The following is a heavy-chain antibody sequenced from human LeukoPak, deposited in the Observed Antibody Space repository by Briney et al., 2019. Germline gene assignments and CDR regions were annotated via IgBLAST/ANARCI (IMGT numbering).Heavy chain of an antibody. D-gene: IGHD2-2*01. Sequence: SETLPLTCTVSGGSTNTYCWSWIRQPAEKGLEWIGRIYPSGSTYYNPSLKSRVTISIDKSKNQFSLRLTSVTAADTAVYYCARDRSCYSEYYFDYWGQGSLVTVSS. CDR3: ARDRSCYSEYYFDY. J-gene: IGHJ4*02. V-gene: IGHV4-4*07. CDR1: GGSTNTYC. CDR2: IYPSGST.